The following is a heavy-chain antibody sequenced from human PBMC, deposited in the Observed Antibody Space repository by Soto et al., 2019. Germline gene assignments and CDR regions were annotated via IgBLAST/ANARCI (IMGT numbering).Heavy chain of an antibody. D-gene: IGHD3-22*01. J-gene: IGHJ4*02. Sequence: QVQLVESGGGVVQPGRSLRLSCAASGFTFNNYAMHWVRQAPGKGLEWVAVISYDGTHQYYADSVKGRFAISRDNSKNPLYLQMNSLRDEDTAVFYCARDRVYYYDSSGYYNFEYWGQGSLVTVSS. CDR1: GFTFNNYA. CDR3: ARDRVYYYDSSGYYNFEY. CDR2: ISYDGTHQ. V-gene: IGHV3-30*09.